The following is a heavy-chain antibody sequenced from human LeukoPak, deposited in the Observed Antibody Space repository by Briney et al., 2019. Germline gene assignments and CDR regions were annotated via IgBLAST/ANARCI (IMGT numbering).Heavy chain of an antibody. CDR3: ARDWGGPDDR. CDR1: GFTFSTSW. Sequence: GGSLRLSCVASGFTFSTSWMSWVRQAPGKGLEWVANINQNGSEKYSVDSVKGRFIISRDDAKNSLYLQMNSLRAEDTAIYYCARDWGGPDDRWGQGTLVTVSS. CDR2: INQNGSEK. D-gene: IGHD3-16*01. J-gene: IGHJ5*02. V-gene: IGHV3-7*01.